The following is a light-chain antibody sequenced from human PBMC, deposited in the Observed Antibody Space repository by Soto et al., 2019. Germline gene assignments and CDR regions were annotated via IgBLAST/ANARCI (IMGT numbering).Light chain of an antibody. Sequence: DVQMTQTPSRLSANVGDTVILICRACQSIGNWLAWYQQKPGKAPKLLIYKASSLESWVPTRFSGSGSGTDFTLTISSLQPEYFATYYCQQYNSYVFGPGSKVDI. J-gene: IGKJ3*01. CDR1: QSIGNW. CDR3: QQYNSYV. V-gene: IGKV1-5*03. CDR2: KAS.